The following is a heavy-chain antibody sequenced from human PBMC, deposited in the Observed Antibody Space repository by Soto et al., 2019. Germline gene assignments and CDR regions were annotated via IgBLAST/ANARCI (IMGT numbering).Heavy chain of an antibody. CDR3: ARGGGGWFRKYYFDY. J-gene: IGHJ4*02. Sequence: SQTLSLTCAISGDSVSSNSGAWNWIRQSPSRGLEWLGRTYYRSRWHNDYAVSVKSRITINPDTSKNQFSLHLNSVTPEGTAVYYCARGGGGWFRKYYFDYWGQGTLVTVSS. V-gene: IGHV6-1*01. D-gene: IGHD6-19*01. CDR2: TYYRSRWHN. CDR1: GDSVSSNSGA.